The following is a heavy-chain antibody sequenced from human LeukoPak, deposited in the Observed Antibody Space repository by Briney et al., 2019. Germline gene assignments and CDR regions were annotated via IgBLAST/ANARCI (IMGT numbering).Heavy chain of an antibody. CDR1: GGSISSHDYY. V-gene: IGHV4-39*01. Sequence: SETLSLTCTVSGGSISSHDYYWGWIRQPPGKGLEWIGSIHYSGSTYYNLSLKSRVTISVDTSKNQFSLKLSSVTAADTAVYYCASPGYYDSSGYYQPVDYWGQGTPVTVSS. D-gene: IGHD3-22*01. J-gene: IGHJ4*02. CDR2: IHYSGST. CDR3: ASPGYYDSSGYYQPVDY.